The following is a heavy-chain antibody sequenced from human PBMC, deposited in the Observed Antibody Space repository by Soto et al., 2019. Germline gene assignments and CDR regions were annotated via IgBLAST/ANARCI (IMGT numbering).Heavy chain of an antibody. CDR3: ARLAPIYHDISGLDN. V-gene: IGHV5-51*01. D-gene: IGHD3-22*01. J-gene: IGHJ4*02. CDR1: GYTFTSYW. Sequence: PGESLKISCRGSGYTFTSYWIGWVRQMPGQGLEWMGSISPGDSATRYSPSFQGQVTLSVDTSISTAYLQLNALRASDTALYYCARLAPIYHDISGLDNWGQGTLVTVSS. CDR2: ISPGDSAT.